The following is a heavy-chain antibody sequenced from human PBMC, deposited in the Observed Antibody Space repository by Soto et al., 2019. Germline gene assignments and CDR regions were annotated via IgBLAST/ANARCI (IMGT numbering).Heavy chain of an antibody. J-gene: IGHJ4*02. V-gene: IGHV1-69*02. CDR3: AASYYDYVWGSYIL. D-gene: IGHD3-16*01. Sequence: QVQLVQSGAEVKKPGSSVKVSCKASGGTFSSYTISWVRQAPGQGLEWMGRIIPILGIANYAQKCQGRVTITADKSTSTAYMELSSLRSEDTAVYYCAASYYDYVWGSYILWGQGTLVTVSS. CDR1: GGTFSSYT. CDR2: IIPILGIA.